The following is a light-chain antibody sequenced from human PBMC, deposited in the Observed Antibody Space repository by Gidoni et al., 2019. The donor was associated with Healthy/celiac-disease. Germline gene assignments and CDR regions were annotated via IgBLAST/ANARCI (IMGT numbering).Light chain of an antibody. CDR2: KAY. Sequence: DIQMTQSPSTLSASVGDRVTITCRARQSSSSWLAWYQQKPGKAPKLLIYKAYSLESGVPSRFSGRGSGTQFTLTISSLQPDDFATYYCQQYNSYPYPFGQGTKLEIK. V-gene: IGKV1-5*03. J-gene: IGKJ2*01. CDR1: QSSSSW. CDR3: QQYNSYPYP.